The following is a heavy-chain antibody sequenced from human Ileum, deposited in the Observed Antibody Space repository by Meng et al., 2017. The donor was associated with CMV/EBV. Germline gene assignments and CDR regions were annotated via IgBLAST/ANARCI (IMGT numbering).Heavy chain of an antibody. V-gene: IGHV4-34*01. D-gene: IGHD1-14*01. CDR1: DASFSDFY. CDR2: IHPSGST. Sequence: QLWGAGLFKPSEPLSLTCDVYDASFSDFYWSWTRHLPGKGLEWIGEIHPSGSTHYNPSLESRVSISVHMSNNQFSLKVSSVTAADTAVYYCARGQDNHKGGVHWGQGTLVTVSS. J-gene: IGHJ4*02. CDR3: ARGQDNHKGGVH.